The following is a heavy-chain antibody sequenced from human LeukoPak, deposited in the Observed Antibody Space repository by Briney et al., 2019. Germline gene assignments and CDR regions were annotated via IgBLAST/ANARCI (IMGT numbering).Heavy chain of an antibody. Sequence: PGGSLRLSCAASGFTFSSYWMHWVRQAPGKGPVWVSLITFDGRITNYADSVKGRFTISRDNAKNTLYLQMNSLRAEDTAVYYCARAGTNWGVDYWGQGTLVTVSS. V-gene: IGHV3-74*01. J-gene: IGHJ4*02. CDR3: ARAGTNWGVDY. CDR1: GFTFSSYW. CDR2: ITFDGRIT. D-gene: IGHD7-27*01.